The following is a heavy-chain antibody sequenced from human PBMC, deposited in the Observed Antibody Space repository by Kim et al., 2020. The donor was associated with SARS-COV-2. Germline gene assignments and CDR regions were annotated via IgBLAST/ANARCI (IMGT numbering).Heavy chain of an antibody. CDR3: ANWNDLGWFDP. J-gene: IGHJ5*02. CDR2: ISGSGRST. Sequence: GGSLRLSCAASGFTFSSYAMSWVRQAPGKGLEWVSAISGSGRSTYYADSVKGRFTISRDNSKNTLYLQMNSLRAEDTAVYYCANWNDLGWFDPWGQGTLVTVSS. D-gene: IGHD1-1*01. CDR1: GFTFSSYA. V-gene: IGHV3-23*01.